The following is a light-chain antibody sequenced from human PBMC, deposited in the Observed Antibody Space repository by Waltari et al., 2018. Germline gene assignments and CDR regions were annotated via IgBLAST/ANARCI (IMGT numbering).Light chain of an antibody. J-gene: IGLJ7*01. CDR3: GTWDSSLSGAV. CDR1: SSNIGNNY. Sequence: QSVLTQPPSVSAAPGQRVTIPCSGGSSNIGNNYVSWYRQFPGTAPKLPSYENTERPSGIPGRFSGSKSGTSATLDITGLQAGDEADYYCGTWDSSLSGAVFGGGTHLTVL. CDR2: ENT. V-gene: IGLV1-51*02.